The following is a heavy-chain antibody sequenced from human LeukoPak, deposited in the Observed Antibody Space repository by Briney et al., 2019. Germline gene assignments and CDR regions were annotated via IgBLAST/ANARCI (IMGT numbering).Heavy chain of an antibody. CDR2: MNPNSGST. CDR1: GYTFTSYD. CDR3: ARGWIMITFGGVIVPGGRRAFDI. V-gene: IGHV1-8*03. J-gene: IGHJ3*02. D-gene: IGHD3-16*02. Sequence: ASVKVSCKASGYTFTSYDINWVRQATRQGLEWMGWMNPNSGSTGYAQKFQGRVTITRNTSISTAYMELSRLRSDDTAVYYCARGWIMITFGGVIVPGGRRAFDIWGQGTMVTVSS.